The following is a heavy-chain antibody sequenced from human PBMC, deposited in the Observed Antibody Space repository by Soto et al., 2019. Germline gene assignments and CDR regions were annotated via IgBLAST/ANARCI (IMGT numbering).Heavy chain of an antibody. CDR2: ISYDGSNK. V-gene: IGHV3-30*18. D-gene: IGHD1-20*01. Sequence: VGSLRLSCAASGFTFSSCGMHWGRQAPGKGLEWVAVISYDGSNKYYADSVKGRFTISRDNSKNTLYLQMNSLRAEDTAVYYCAKDLISGLYYYYGMDVWGQGTTVTVS. J-gene: IGHJ6*02. CDR1: GFTFSSCG. CDR3: AKDLISGLYYYYGMDV.